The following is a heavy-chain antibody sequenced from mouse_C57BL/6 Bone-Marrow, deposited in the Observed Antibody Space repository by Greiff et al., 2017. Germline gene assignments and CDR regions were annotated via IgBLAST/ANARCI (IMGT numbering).Heavy chain of an antibody. D-gene: IGHD1-1*01. CDR1: GYTFTDYE. CDR2: IDPETGGT. CDR3: TGTTVDY. Sequence: QVQLQQSGAELVRPGASVTLSCKASGYTFTDYEMHWVKQTPVHGLEWIGAIDPETGGTAYNQKFKGKAILTAEKSSSTAYMELRSLTSEDSAVYYCTGTTVDYWGQGTTLTVSS. J-gene: IGHJ2*01. V-gene: IGHV1-15*01.